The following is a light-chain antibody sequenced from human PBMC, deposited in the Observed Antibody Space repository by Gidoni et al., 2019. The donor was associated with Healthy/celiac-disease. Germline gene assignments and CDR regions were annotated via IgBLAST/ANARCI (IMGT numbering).Light chain of an antibody. V-gene: IGLV1-51*01. CDR1: SSNIGNNY. CDR2: DNN. CDR3: GTWDSSLSAGPCWV. J-gene: IGLJ3*02. Sequence: QSVLTQPPSVSAAPGQKVTISCSGSSSNIGNNYVSWYQQLPGTAPKLLIYDNNKRPSGIPDRFSGSKSGTSATLGITGLQTGDEADYYCGTWDSSLSAGPCWVFGGGTKLTVL.